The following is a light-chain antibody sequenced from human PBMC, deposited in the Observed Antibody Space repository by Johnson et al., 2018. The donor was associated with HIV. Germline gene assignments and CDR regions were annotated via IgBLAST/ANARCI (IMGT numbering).Light chain of an antibody. CDR3: GTWDSSLSAEI. CDR2: DNY. CDR1: SSNIGSNY. V-gene: IGLV1-51*01. Sequence: QSVLTQPPSVSAAPGQKVTISCSGSSSNIGSNYVSWYQHLPGTAPKLLIYDNYKRPSGIPDRFSGSKSGTSATLGITGLQTGDEADYYCGTWDSSLSAEIFGTGTKVTVL. J-gene: IGLJ1*01.